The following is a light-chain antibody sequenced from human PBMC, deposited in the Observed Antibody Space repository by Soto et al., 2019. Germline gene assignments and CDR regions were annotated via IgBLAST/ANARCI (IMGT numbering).Light chain of an antibody. V-gene: IGKV3-20*01. CDR2: GAS. J-gene: IGKJ1*01. CDR1: QSVSSIY. CDR3: QQYHRYSRT. Sequence: EIVLTQSPGTLSLSPWERATLSCRASQSVSSIYLAWFQQKPGQAPRFLIYGASNRATGIPDRFSDSGFGTEFTLTISSLQPEDFATYYCQQYHRYSRTFGQGTKVDIK.